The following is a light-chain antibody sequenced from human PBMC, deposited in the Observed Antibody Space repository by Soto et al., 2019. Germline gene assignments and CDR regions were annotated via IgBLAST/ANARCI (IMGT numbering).Light chain of an antibody. Sequence: AIRMTQSPSSLSASTGDRVTITCRASQGISSYLAWYQQKPGKAPKLLIYAASTLQSGVPSRFSGSGSGTDFTLTISCLQSEDFAVYYCQQYNNWPQTFGQGTKVDIK. CDR3: QQYNNWPQT. V-gene: IGKV1-8*01. J-gene: IGKJ1*01. CDR2: AAS. CDR1: QGISSY.